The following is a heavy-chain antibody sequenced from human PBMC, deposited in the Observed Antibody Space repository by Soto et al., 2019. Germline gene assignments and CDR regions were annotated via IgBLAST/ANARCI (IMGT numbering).Heavy chain of an antibody. Sequence: QVQLMQSGAEVKKPGASVKVSCKASGYTFTSYGISWVRQAPGQGLEWMGWISAYNGNTNYAQKLQGRVTMTTDTSTSTAYMELRSLRSDDTAVYYCARGAYRIQLWHPVSLDYWGQGTLVTVSS. V-gene: IGHV1-18*01. CDR2: ISAYNGNT. CDR1: GYTFTSYG. J-gene: IGHJ4*02. D-gene: IGHD5-18*01. CDR3: ARGAYRIQLWHPVSLDY.